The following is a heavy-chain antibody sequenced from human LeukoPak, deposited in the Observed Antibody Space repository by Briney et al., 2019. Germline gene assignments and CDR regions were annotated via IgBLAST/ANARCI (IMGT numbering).Heavy chain of an antibody. V-gene: IGHV4-39*07. CDR3: ARGGRVTTVVGFNWFDP. CDR1: GASISTTSYY. D-gene: IGHD6-19*01. Sequence: SETLSLTCTVSGASISTTSYYWGWIRQPPGKGLEWIGSILYSGSTSYNPSLKSRVSISIDTSKNQFSLKLTSVTAADTALYFCARGGRVTTVVGFNWFDPWGQGTLVTVSS. CDR2: ILYSGST. J-gene: IGHJ5*02.